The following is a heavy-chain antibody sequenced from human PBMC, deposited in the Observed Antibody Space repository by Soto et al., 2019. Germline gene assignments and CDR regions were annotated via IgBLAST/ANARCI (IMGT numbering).Heavy chain of an antibody. CDR2: IYWDDDK. V-gene: IGHV2-5*02. Sequence: SGPTLVNPTQTLTLTCTFSGFSLSTSGVGVGWIRQPPGKALEWLALIYWDDDKRYSPSLRSRLTITKDTSKNQVVLTMTNMDPVDTATYYCAHIYYYGSGSDDSPYYYYGMDVWGQGTTVTVSS. D-gene: IGHD3-10*01. CDR1: GFSLSTSGVG. CDR3: AHIYYYGSGSDDSPYYYYGMDV. J-gene: IGHJ6*02.